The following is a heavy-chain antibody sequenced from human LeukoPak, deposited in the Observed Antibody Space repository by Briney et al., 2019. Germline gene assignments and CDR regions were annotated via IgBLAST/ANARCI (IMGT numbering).Heavy chain of an antibody. D-gene: IGHD3-10*01. V-gene: IGHV1-8*01. J-gene: IGHJ4*02. Sequence: GASVKVSCKASGYTFTSYDINWVRQATGPGLEWMGWMNPNSGNTGYAQKFQGRVTMTRNTSISTAYMELSSLRSEDTAVYYCARGRLKGESLQNWGQGTLVTVSS. CDR3: ARGRLKGESLQN. CDR1: GYTFTSYD. CDR2: MNPNSGNT.